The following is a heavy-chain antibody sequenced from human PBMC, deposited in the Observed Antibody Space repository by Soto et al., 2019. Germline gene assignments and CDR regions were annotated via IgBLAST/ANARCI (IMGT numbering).Heavy chain of an antibody. CDR3: ARGRRSGGSCYLY. D-gene: IGHD2-15*01. J-gene: IGHJ4*02. Sequence: ASVKVSCKASGYSFTSYDINWVRQATGQGLEWMGWMNPNNGNTDYAQKFQGRLTMTRNTSTSTAYMELSSLRSEDTAVYYCARGRRSGGSCYLYWGQGTLVTVS. CDR1: GYSFTSYD. V-gene: IGHV1-8*01. CDR2: MNPNNGNT.